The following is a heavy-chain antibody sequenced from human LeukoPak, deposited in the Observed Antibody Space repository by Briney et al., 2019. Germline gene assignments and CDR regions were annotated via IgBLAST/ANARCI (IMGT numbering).Heavy chain of an antibody. Sequence: ALVKVSCKTSGYSFNDYYLHWVRQAPGQGLEWMGWINPNSGRTNHAPKFQGRVTLTTDTSITTAYMELSSLISGDTALYYCARDSSDILTGYYHFWGQGTLVTVSS. CDR2: INPNSGRT. J-gene: IGHJ4*02. D-gene: IGHD3-9*01. CDR1: GYSFNDYY. V-gene: IGHV1-2*02. CDR3: ARDSSDILTGYYHF.